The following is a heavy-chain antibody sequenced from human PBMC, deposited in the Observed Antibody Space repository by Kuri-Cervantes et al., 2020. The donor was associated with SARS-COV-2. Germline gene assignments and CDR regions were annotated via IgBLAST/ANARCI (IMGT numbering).Heavy chain of an antibody. D-gene: IGHD3-22*01. CDR3: ARGDNYYDSSGHAY. CDR1: GFTFSSYA. CDR2: ISYDGSNK. V-gene: IGHV3-30-3*01. Sequence: GESLKISCAASGFTFSSYAMHWVRQAPGKGLEWVAVISYDGSNKYYADSVKGRFTISRDNSKNTLYLQMNSLRAEDTAVYYCARGDNYYDSSGHAYWGQGTLVTVSS. J-gene: IGHJ4*02.